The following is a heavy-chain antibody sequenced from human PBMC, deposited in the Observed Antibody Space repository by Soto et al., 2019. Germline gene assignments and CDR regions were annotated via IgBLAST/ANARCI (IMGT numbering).Heavy chain of an antibody. CDR2: ISASNGDT. J-gene: IGHJ4*02. CDR1: GYTFTNYV. D-gene: IGHD5-18*01. V-gene: IGHV1-18*04. Sequence: ASVKVSCKASGYTFTNYVISWVRQAPGQGLEWMGWISASNGDTNYAQRLQGRVTMATDSSTDTAYMELRSLRSDDTAVYYCAREALGYSYGSFDYWGQGTLVTVSS. CDR3: AREALGYSYGSFDY.